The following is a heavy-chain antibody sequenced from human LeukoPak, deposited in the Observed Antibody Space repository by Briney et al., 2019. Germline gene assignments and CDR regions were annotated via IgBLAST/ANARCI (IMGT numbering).Heavy chain of an antibody. CDR1: GYTLTELS. J-gene: IGHJ6*02. D-gene: IGHD2-15*01. Sequence: GASVKVSCKVSGYTLTELSMHWVRQAPGQGLEWMGGIIPIFGTANYAQKFQGRVTITADESTSTAYMELSSLRSEDTAVYYCANCLTYYYYGMDVWGQGTTVTVSS. V-gene: IGHV1-69*13. CDR2: IIPIFGTA. CDR3: ANCLTYYYYGMDV.